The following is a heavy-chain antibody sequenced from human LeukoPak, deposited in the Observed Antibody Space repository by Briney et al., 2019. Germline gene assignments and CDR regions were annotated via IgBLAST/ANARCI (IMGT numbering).Heavy chain of an antibody. CDR1: GFTFSNAW. CDR3: TTENRITIFGVVIPSLYYYYYMDV. CDR2: IKSKTDGGTT. D-gene: IGHD3-3*01. V-gene: IGHV3-15*01. J-gene: IGHJ6*03. Sequence: PGGSLRLSCAASGFTFSNAWMSWVRQAPGKGLEWVGRIKSKTDGGTTDYAAPVKGRFTISRDDSKNTLYLQMNSLKTEDTAVYYCTTENRITIFGVVIPSLYYYYYMDVWGKGTTVTVSS.